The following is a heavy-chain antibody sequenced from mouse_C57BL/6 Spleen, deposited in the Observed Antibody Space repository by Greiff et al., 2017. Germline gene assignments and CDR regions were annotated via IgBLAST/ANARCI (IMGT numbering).Heavy chain of an antibody. CDR3: ARSGGYYEGAMDY. Sequence: VQVVESGAELVRPGASVKLSCKASGYTFTDYYINWVKQRPGQGLEWIARIYPGSGNTYYNEKFKGKATLTAEKSSSTAYMQLSSLTSEDSAVYFCARSGGYYEGAMDYWGQGTSVTVSS. CDR1: GYTFTDYY. J-gene: IGHJ4*01. V-gene: IGHV1-76*01. CDR2: IYPGSGNT. D-gene: IGHD2-4*01.